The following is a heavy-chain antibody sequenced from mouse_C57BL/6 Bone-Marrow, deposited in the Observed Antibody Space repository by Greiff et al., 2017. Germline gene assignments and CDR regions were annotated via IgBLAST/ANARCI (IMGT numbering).Heavy chain of an antibody. CDR1: GYTFTSYG. CDR2: IYPRSGNT. Sequence: QVQLQQSGAELARPGASVKLSCKASGYTFTSYGISWVKQRTGQGLEWIGEIYPRSGNTYYNEKFKGKATLTADKSSSTAYMELRSLTSEDSAVYFCARGVYFGYDGDTSYWSFDVWGTGTTVTVSS. D-gene: IGHD2-2*01. V-gene: IGHV1-81*01. J-gene: IGHJ1*03. CDR3: ARGVYFGYDGDTSYWSFDV.